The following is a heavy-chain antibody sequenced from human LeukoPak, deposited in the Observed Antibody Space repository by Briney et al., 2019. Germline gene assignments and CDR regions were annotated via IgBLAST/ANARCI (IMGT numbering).Heavy chain of an antibody. CDR1: GYILTELS. V-gene: IGHV1-24*01. J-gene: IGHJ4*02. CDR3: AIDVGELLTY. CDR2: VDPEDGEI. Sequence: ALVKVSCKVSGYILTELSMHWVRQAPGKGLEWMGGVDPEDGEIIYAQQFQGRVTMTEDTSTDTAYMELSSLRSEDTAVYYCAIDVGELLTYWGQGTLVTVSS. D-gene: IGHD1-26*01.